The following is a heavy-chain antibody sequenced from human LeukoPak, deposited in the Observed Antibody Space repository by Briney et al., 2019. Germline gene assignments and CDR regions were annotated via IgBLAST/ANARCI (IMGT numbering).Heavy chain of an antibody. CDR2: ISSSGSTI. Sequence: GGSLRLPCAASGFTSSSYEMNWVRQAPGKGLEWVSYISSSGSTIYYADSVKGRFTISRDNAKNSLYLQMNRLRAEDTAVYYCARDQEDYFDYWGQGTLVTVSS. V-gene: IGHV3-48*03. CDR3: ARDQEDYFDY. CDR1: GFTSSSYE. J-gene: IGHJ4*02.